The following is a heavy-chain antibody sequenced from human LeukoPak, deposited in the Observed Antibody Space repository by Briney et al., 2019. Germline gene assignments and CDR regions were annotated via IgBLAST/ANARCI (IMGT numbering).Heavy chain of an antibody. CDR2: IKQDGSEK. CDR1: GFTFSDYW. V-gene: IGHV3-7*01. D-gene: IGHD3-3*01. J-gene: IGHJ4*02. CDR3: ARLDFRSGYPQY. Sequence: GGSLRLSCAASGFTFSDYWMSWVRQAPGKGLEWVANIKQDGSEKKYVDSVRDRFTISRDNAKNSLSLQMNSLRGEDTAVYYCARLDFRSGYPQYWGQGTLVTVSS.